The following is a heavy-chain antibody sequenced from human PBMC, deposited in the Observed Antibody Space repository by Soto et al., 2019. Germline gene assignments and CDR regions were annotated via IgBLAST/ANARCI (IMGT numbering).Heavy chain of an antibody. D-gene: IGHD5-12*01. Sequence: SVKVSCKASGGTFSSYAISWVRQAPGQGLEWMGGIIPSCGTANYAQKFQGRGTITADESTSTAYMELSSLRSEDTAVYYCARDLQMATTFYDYYYDGMDFCGQGTTVTVSS. V-gene: IGHV1-69*13. CDR3: ARDLQMATTFYDYYYDGMDF. CDR2: IIPSCGTA. CDR1: GGTFSSYA. J-gene: IGHJ6*02.